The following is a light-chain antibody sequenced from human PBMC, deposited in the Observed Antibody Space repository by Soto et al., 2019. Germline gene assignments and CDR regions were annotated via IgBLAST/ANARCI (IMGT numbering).Light chain of an antibody. Sequence: QSVLTQPPSASGSPGQSVTISCTGTSSDVGAYNYVSWFQQHPGKAPKLLIYEVIKRPSGVPDRFSGSKSGNTASLTVSGLQTTDEAHYYCSSYTGNDISTVVVGWGTKLTVL. CDR2: EVI. J-gene: IGLJ2*01. V-gene: IGLV2-8*01. CDR3: SSYTGNDISTVV. CDR1: SSDVGAYNY.